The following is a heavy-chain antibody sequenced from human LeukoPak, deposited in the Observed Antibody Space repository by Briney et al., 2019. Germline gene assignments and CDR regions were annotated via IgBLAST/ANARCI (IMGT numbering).Heavy chain of an antibody. J-gene: IGHJ4*02. D-gene: IGHD3-22*01. CDR2: MNPNSGNT. Sequence: ASVKVSCKASGYTYTSYDINWVRQATGQGLEWMGWMNPNSGNTGYAQKFQGRVTMTRNTSISTAYMELSSLRSEDTAVYYCARNYYDSSGYYPPFDYWGQGTLVTVSS. CDR3: ARNYYDSSGYYPPFDY. V-gene: IGHV1-8*01. CDR1: GYTYTSYD.